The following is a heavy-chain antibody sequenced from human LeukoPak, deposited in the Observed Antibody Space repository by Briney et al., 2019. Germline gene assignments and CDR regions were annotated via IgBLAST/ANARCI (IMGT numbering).Heavy chain of an antibody. CDR2: IYYSGST. J-gene: IGHJ4*02. D-gene: IGHD6-13*01. Sequence: SETLSLTCTVSGGSISSGGYYWSWIRQHPGKGLEWIGYIYYSGSTYYNPSLKSRVTISVDTSKNQFSLKLSSVTAADTAVYYCARAIIAAAGPLFDYWGQGTLVTVSS. CDR1: GGSISSGGYY. V-gene: IGHV4-31*03. CDR3: ARAIIAAAGPLFDY.